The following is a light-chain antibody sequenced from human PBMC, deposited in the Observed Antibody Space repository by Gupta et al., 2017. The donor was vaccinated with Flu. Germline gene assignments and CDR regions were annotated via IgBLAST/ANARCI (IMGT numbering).Light chain of an antibody. Sequence: GDRVTITYRASQGFSSHFAWYQQKPGEAPKLLIYSASTLQSGVPSRFSGSGSGTEFTLTISSLQPDDFATYYCQQVHSYPARFGQGTKLEIK. CDR2: SAS. CDR1: QGFSSH. V-gene: IGKV1-9*01. J-gene: IGKJ2*03. CDR3: QQVHSYPAR.